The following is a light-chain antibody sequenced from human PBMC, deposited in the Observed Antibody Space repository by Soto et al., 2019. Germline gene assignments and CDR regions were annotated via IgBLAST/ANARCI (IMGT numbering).Light chain of an antibody. CDR2: EVN. CDR1: SSDVGGYNY. J-gene: IGLJ1*01. Sequence: QSVLTQPPSASGSPGQSVTISCTRTSSDVGGYNYVSWFQQHPGKAPKLIIHEVNQRPSGVPDRFSRSKSGNTASLTVSGLQAEDEGTYYCSSYGGYNNVVFGTGTKVTVL. V-gene: IGLV2-8*01. CDR3: SSYGGYNNVV.